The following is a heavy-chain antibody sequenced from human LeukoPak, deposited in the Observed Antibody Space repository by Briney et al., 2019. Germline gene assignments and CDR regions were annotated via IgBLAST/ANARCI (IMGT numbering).Heavy chain of an antibody. D-gene: IGHD3-22*01. CDR3: ARSPYYYDSSGYYHPRKIFDY. CDR2: INHSGST. Sequence: SETLSLTCAVYGGSFSGYYWNWIRQPPGKGLEWIGEINHSGSTNYNPSLKSRVTISVDTSKNQFSLKLNSVTAADTAVYYCARSPYYYDSSGYYHPRKIFDYWGQGTLVTVSS. J-gene: IGHJ4*02. V-gene: IGHV4-34*01. CDR1: GGSFSGYY.